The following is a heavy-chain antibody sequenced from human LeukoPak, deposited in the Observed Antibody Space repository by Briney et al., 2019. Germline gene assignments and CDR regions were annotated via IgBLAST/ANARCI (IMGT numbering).Heavy chain of an antibody. CDR1: GFTFSSYG. J-gene: IGHJ6*04. CDR3: ARGPTMKMDV. CDR2: ISSSSSNI. Sequence: GGSLRLSCAASGFTFSSYGMSWVRQAPGKGLEWVSAISSSSSNIYYADSVKGRFTISRDNAKNSLYLQMNSLRAEDTAVYYCARGPTMKMDVWGKGTTVTVSS. V-gene: IGHV3-21*01. D-gene: IGHD3-22*01.